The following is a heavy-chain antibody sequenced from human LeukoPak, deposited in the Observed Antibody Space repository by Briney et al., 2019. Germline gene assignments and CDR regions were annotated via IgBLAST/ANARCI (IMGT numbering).Heavy chain of an antibody. CDR1: GYTFTGYY. D-gene: IGHD3-16*02. V-gene: IGHV1-2*02. J-gene: IGHJ4*02. CDR3: AGLRLGELSLFHDY. Sequence: ASVKVSCKASGYTFTGYYMHWVRQAPGQGLEWMGWINPNSGGTNYAQKFQGRVTMTRDTSISTAYMELSRLRSDDTAVYYCAGLRLGELSLFHDYWGQGTLVTVSS. CDR2: INPNSGGT.